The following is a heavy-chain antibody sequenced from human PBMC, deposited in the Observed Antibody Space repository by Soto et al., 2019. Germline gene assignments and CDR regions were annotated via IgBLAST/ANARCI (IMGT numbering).Heavy chain of an antibody. CDR1: GYTFTSYA. D-gene: IGHD2-2*01. Sequence: ASVKVSCKASGYTFTSYAMHWVRQAPGQRLEWMGWINAGNGNTKYSQKFQGRVTITRDTSASTAYMELSSLRSEDTAVYYCARGCGTSCYFDPWGQGTLVTVSS. J-gene: IGHJ5*02. CDR3: ARGCGTSCYFDP. CDR2: INAGNGNT. V-gene: IGHV1-3*01.